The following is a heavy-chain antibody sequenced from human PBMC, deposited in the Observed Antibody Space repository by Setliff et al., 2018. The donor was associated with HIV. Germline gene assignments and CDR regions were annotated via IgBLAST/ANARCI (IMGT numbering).Heavy chain of an antibody. J-gene: IGHJ6*03. CDR3: ARARTPYYYDSSAYYFNYYYMDV. V-gene: IGHV4-59*01. CDR1: GDSSSNDY. Sequence: PSETLSLTCTVSGDSSSNDYWTWVRQPPGKGLEWIGNIHTSGTTKYNPSLNSRVTISVDMSKSQFSLKLSSVTAADTAVYYCARARTPYYYDSSAYYFNYYYMDVWGKGTTVTVSS. CDR2: IHTSGTT. D-gene: IGHD3-22*01.